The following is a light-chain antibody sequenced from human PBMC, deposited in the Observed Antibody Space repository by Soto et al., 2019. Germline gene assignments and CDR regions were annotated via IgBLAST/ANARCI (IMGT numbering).Light chain of an antibody. J-gene: IGKJ5*01. CDR1: LNVNSY. CDR2: DAS. CDR3: QQRQYWPPIT. V-gene: IGKV3-11*01. Sequence: VLTQSPATLSLSPGERAALSCRASLNVNSYLAWYQQKPGQAPRLLIYDASNRAAGIPARFSGSGSGTDFTLTISSLEPEDFAIYYCQQRQYWPPITFGQGTRLEIK.